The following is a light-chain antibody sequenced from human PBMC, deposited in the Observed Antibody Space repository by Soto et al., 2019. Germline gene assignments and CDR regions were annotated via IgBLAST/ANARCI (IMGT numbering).Light chain of an antibody. J-gene: IGLJ2*01. CDR2: TVS. Sequence: QSALTQPASVSGSPGQSITISCTGTSSDVGSSNYVSWYQQHPGTAPKLMIYTVSNRPSGVSNRFSGFKSGNTASLTISGLQAEDEADYYCSSYTSSSPVVFGGGTKLTVL. CDR1: SSDVGSSNY. V-gene: IGLV2-14*01. CDR3: SSYTSSSPVV.